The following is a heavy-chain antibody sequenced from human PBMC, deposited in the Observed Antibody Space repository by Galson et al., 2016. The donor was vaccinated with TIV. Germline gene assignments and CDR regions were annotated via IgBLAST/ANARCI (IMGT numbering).Heavy chain of an antibody. CDR3: ARAPISIFGLATSYYFDY. D-gene: IGHD3-3*01. CDR2: IDWDDDK. Sequence: PALVKPTQTLTLTCTFSGFSLGTYGMSVGWIRQPPGKALEWLARIDWDDDKFYSSSLKTRLTISKDISRNQVVLTMTNMDPVDTATYYCARAPISIFGLATSYYFDYWGQGTLVTVSS. V-gene: IGHV2-70*17. CDR1: GFSLGTYGMS. J-gene: IGHJ4*02.